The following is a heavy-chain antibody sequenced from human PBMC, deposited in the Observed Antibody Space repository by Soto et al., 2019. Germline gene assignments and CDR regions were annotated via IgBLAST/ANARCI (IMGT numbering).Heavy chain of an antibody. J-gene: IGHJ6*03. D-gene: IGHD1-1*01. CDR1: GFTFSGSA. V-gene: IGHV3-73*01. CDR2: IRSKANSYAT. Sequence: GGSLRLSCAASGFTFSGSAMHWVRQASGKGLEWVGRIRSKANSYATAYAASVKGRFTISRDDSKNTAYLQMNSLKTEDTAVYYCTSGGERLDYYYYMDVWGKGTTVTVSS. CDR3: TSGGERLDYYYYMDV.